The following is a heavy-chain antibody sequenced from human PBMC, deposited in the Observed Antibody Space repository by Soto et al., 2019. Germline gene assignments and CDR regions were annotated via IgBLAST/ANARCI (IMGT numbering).Heavy chain of an antibody. CDR1: GGSISSSSYY. V-gene: IGHV4-39*01. J-gene: IGHJ5*02. CDR2: IYYSGST. Sequence: PSETLSLTCTVSGGSISSSSYYWGWIRQPPGKGLEWIGSIYYSGSTYYNPSLKSRVTISVDTSKNQFSLKLSSVNAADTAVYYCATQTGSIVVVTATGNNWFDPWGQGTLVTVSS. D-gene: IGHD2-21*02. CDR3: ATQTGSIVVVTATGNNWFDP.